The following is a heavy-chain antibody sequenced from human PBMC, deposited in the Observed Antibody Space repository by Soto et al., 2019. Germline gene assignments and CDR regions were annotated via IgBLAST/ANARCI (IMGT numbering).Heavy chain of an antibody. J-gene: IGHJ4*02. V-gene: IGHV3-48*03. D-gene: IGHD3-10*01. CDR2: ISSSGSTI. CDR3: ARVSGPYPFDY. Sequence: PWGSLRLSCAASGFTFSSYEMNWVRQAPGKGLEWVSYISSSGSTIYYADSVKGRFTISRDNAKNSLYLQMNSLRAEDTAVYYCARVSGPYPFDYWGQGTLVTVSS. CDR1: GFTFSSYE.